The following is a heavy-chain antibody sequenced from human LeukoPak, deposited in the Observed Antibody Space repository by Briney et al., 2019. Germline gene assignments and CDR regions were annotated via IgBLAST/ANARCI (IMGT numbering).Heavy chain of an antibody. CDR1: GFTFSDYA. V-gene: IGHV3-23*01. D-gene: IGHD5-18*01. CDR3: AKDPTGIQLWFTQDY. CDR2: ISGSGGST. J-gene: IGHJ4*02. Sequence: PGGSLRLSCAASGFTFSDYAMSWVRQAPGKGLEWVSAISGSGGSTYYADSVKGRFTISRDNSKNTLYLQMNSLRAEDTAVYYCAKDPTGIQLWFTQDYWGQGTLVTVSS.